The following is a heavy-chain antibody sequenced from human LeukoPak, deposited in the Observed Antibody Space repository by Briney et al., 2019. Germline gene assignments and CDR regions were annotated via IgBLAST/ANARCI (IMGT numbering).Heavy chain of an antibody. Sequence: TGGSLRLSCAASGFTFSRYGMRWVRQAPGKGLEWVAVISSDGSNKYYADSVKGRFTISRDNSENTLYLQMNILKTEDTAVYYCAKGVEYSTTPYVYRGQRTLVTVSS. D-gene: IGHD6-6*01. J-gene: IGHJ4*02. V-gene: IGHV3-30*18. CDR2: ISSDGSNK. CDR1: GFTFSRYG. CDR3: AKGVEYSTTPYVY.